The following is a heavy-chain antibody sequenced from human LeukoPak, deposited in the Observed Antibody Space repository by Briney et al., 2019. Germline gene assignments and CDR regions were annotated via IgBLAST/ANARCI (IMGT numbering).Heavy chain of an antibody. CDR2: INPNSGGT. J-gene: IGHJ3*02. V-gene: IGHV1-2*02. Sequence: GWINPNSGGTNYAQKFQGRVTMTRDTSISTAYMELSRLRSDDTAVYYCARDYGSEGAFDIWGQGTMVTVSS. D-gene: IGHD3-10*01. CDR3: ARDYGSEGAFDI.